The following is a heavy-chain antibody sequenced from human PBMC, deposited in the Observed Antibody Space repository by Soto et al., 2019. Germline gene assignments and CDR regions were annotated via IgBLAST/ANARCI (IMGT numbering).Heavy chain of an antibody. D-gene: IGHD6-13*01. J-gene: IGHJ6*02. Sequence: PSETLSLTCSVSGDSISTSNYYWGWVRQAPGKGLEWVSAISGSGGSTYYADSVKGRFTISRDNSKNTLYLQMNSLRAEDTAVYYCAKSVPRDSSSWSYGMDVWGQGTTVTVSS. V-gene: IGHV3-23*01. CDR3: AKSVPRDSSSWSYGMDV. CDR2: ISGSGGST. CDR1: GDSISTSNYY.